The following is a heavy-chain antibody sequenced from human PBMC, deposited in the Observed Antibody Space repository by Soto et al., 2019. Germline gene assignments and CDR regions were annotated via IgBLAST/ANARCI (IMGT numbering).Heavy chain of an antibody. J-gene: IGHJ3*02. CDR1: GFTFSSYA. V-gene: IGHV3-30-3*01. D-gene: IGHD4-17*01. CDR2: ISYDGSNK. Sequence: QVQLVESGGGVVQPGRSLRLSCAASGFTFSSYAMHWVRQAPGKGLEWVAVISYDGSNKYYADSVKGRFTISRDNSKNTLYLQMTSLRAEDTAVYYCARVWARGDDAFAIWGQGTMVTVSS. CDR3: ARVWARGDDAFAI.